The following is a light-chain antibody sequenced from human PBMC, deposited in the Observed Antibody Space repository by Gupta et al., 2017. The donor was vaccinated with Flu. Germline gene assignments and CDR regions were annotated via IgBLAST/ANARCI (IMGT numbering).Light chain of an antibody. CDR2: VAS. J-gene: IGKJ4*01. V-gene: IGKV1D-16*01. CDR3: QQYETDPLT. CDR1: QDINRW. Sequence: DIQMTQSPSSLSAFVGDTVTITCRASQDINRWLAWYQQRPEEAPKPLNFVASDLQSGIPSRFSGTGSGTHFTLTINNLQPEDFATYYCQQYETDPLTFGGGTKVEIK.